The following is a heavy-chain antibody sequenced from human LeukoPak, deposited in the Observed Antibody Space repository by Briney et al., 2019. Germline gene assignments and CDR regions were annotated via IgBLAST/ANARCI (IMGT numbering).Heavy chain of an antibody. V-gene: IGHV4-59*08. D-gene: IGHD6-13*01. J-gene: IGHJ6*02. CDR1: GGSISSYY. Sequence: PSETLSLTCTVSGGSISSYYWSWIRQPPGKGLEWIGFIYYSGSTNYSPSLKSRVTISVDTSKNQFSLKLTSVTAADTAMYYCARHGAAAGHFYYYGMDAWGQGTTVTVYS. CDR2: IYYSGST. CDR3: ARHGAAAGHFYYYGMDA.